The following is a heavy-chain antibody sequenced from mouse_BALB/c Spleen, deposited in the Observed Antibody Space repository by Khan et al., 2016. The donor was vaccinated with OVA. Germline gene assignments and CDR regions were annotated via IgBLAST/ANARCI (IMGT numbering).Heavy chain of an antibody. J-gene: IGHJ1*01. D-gene: IGHD1-1*01. CDR1: GFSLTSYG. CDR3: ARDTTVESYWYFDV. V-gene: IGHV2-9*02. Sequence: QVQLKESGPGLVAPSQSLSITCTVSGFSLTSYGVQWVRQPPGKGLEWLGVIWAGGSTNYNSALLSRLSISKDNSKSQVFLKMNSLQTDDTAMYYCARDTTVESYWYFDVWGAGTTVTVSS. CDR2: IWAGGST.